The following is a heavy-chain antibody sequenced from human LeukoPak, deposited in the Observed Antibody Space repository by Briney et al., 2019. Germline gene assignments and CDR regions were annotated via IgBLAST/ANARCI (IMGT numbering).Heavy chain of an antibody. CDR3: AKIWDYYDSSGYYGSVDC. D-gene: IGHD3-22*01. V-gene: IGHV3-23*01. CDR2: ISGSGGST. J-gene: IGHJ4*02. Sequence: GRSLRLSCAASGFTFSSYAMSWVRQAPGKGLEWVSAISGSGGSTYYADSVKGRFTISRDNSKNTLYLQMNSLRAEDTAVYYCAKIWDYYDSSGYYGSVDCWGQGTLVTVSS. CDR1: GFTFSSYA.